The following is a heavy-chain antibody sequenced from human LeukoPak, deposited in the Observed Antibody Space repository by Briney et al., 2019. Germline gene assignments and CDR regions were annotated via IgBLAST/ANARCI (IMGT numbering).Heavy chain of an antibody. D-gene: IGHD3-22*01. Sequence: PGGSLRLSCAASGFTLTNAWMGWVRQAPGKGLEWIGRIKSKTDGGTTDYAAPVKGRFTISRDNSKNTLYLQMNSLRAEDTAVYYCAKVNLNYDSSEYWFDPWGQGTLVTVSS. CDR2: IKSKTDGGTT. V-gene: IGHV3-15*01. CDR1: GFTLTNAW. CDR3: AKVNLNYDSSEYWFDP. J-gene: IGHJ5*02.